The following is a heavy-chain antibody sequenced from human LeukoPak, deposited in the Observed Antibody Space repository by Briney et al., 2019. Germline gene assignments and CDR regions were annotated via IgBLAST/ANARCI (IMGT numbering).Heavy chain of an antibody. Sequence: PGGSLRLSCAASGFTFSSYAMSWVRQAPGKGLEWVSAISGSGGSAYYADSVKGRFTISRDNSKNTLYLQMNSLRAEDTAVYYCAKDNLGSGWGTYYYYMDVWGKGTTVTVSS. CDR1: GFTFSSYA. CDR3: AKDNLGSGWGTYYYYMDV. V-gene: IGHV3-23*01. D-gene: IGHD6-25*01. J-gene: IGHJ6*03. CDR2: ISGSGGSA.